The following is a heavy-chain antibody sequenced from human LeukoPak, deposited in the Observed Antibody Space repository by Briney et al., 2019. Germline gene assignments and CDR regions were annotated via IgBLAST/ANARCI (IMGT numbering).Heavy chain of an antibody. CDR3: AKGSDYDVSSYYDY. J-gene: IGHJ4*02. CDR2: ISGSGGIT. CDR1: GFTFSNYA. D-gene: IGHD3-22*01. Sequence: PGGSLRLSCAASGFTFSNYAMSWVRQAPGKGLEWVSVISGSGGITYYADSVEGRFTISRDNSKNTPFLQMNTLRAEDTAVYYCAKGSDYDVSSYYDYWGQGILVSVAS. V-gene: IGHV3-23*01.